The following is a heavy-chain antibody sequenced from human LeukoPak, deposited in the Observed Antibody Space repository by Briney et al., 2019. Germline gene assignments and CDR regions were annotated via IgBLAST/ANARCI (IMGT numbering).Heavy chain of an antibody. J-gene: IGHJ4*02. CDR3: AKDHGGFDY. Sequence: GGSLRLSCAASGFTFSSYGMHWVRQAPGKGLEWVAVISYDGSNKYYADSVKGRFTISRDNSKNTLYLQMNSLRAEDTAVYYCAKDHGGFDYWGQGTLVTVSS. D-gene: IGHD3-10*01. CDR1: GFTFSSYG. V-gene: IGHV3-30*18. CDR2: ISYDGSNK.